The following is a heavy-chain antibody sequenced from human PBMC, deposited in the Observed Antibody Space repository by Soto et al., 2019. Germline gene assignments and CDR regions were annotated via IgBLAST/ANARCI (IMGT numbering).Heavy chain of an antibody. CDR3: AREGFRERWLQLLH. V-gene: IGHV1-69*01. D-gene: IGHD5-12*01. J-gene: IGHJ4*02. Sequence: QVQLVQSGAEVKKPGSSVKVSCKASGGTFSSYAISWVRQAPGQGLEWMGGIIPIFGTANYAQKFQGRVTITADESTSTAYMELSSLRSEDTAVYYCAREGFRERWLQLLHWGQGTLVTVSS. CDR2: IIPIFGTA. CDR1: GGTFSSYA.